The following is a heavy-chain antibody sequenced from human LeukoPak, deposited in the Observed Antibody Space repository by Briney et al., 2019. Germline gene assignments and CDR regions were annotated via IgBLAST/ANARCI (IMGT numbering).Heavy chain of an antibody. J-gene: IGHJ3*02. CDR2: FDPEDGET. CDR1: GYTLTELS. CDR3: ATSRGIAALGAFDI. Sequence: ASVKVSCRVSGYTLTELSMHWVRQAPGKGLEWMGGFDPEDGETIYAQKFQGRVTMTEDTSTDTAYMELSSLRSEDTAVYYCATSRGIAALGAFDIWGQGTMVTVSS. V-gene: IGHV1-24*01. D-gene: IGHD6-13*01.